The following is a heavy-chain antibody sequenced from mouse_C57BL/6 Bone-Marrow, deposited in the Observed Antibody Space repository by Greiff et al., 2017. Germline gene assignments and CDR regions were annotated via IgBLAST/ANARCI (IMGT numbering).Heavy chain of an antibody. CDR1: GYTFTSYG. CDR3: ARTRYYGSPFDY. J-gene: IGHJ2*01. CDR2: IYPRSGNT. D-gene: IGHD1-1*01. Sequence: VKLVESGAELARPGASVKLSCKASGYTFTSYGISWVKQRTGQGLEWIGEIYPRSGNTYYNEKFKGKATLTADKSSSTGYMELRSLTSEDSAVYFCARTRYYGSPFDYWGQGTTLTVSS. V-gene: IGHV1-81*01.